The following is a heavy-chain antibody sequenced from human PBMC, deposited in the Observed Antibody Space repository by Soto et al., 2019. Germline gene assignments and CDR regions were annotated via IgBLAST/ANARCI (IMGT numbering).Heavy chain of an antibody. Sequence: QAQLVQSGAEVKKPGASVKVSCKASGYTFSSYGINWVRQAPGRGLEWLGWISAYDGNTKYAEIVRGRVYMTTDTSTKTDYMELRSLRSDDTAMYYCARGGYYDSSGSRNYYYYGMNVWGQGTTVSVSS. V-gene: IGHV1-18*04. CDR2: ISAYDGNT. J-gene: IGHJ6*02. CDR1: GYTFSSYG. D-gene: IGHD3-22*01. CDR3: ARGGYYDSSGSRNYYYYGMNV.